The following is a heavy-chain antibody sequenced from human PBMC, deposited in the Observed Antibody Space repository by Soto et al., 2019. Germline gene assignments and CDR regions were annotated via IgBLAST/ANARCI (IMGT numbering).Heavy chain of an antibody. CDR3: ASRSSGWYFDY. J-gene: IGHJ4*02. CDR2: ISGSGGST. CDR1: GFTFTSYA. V-gene: IGHV3-23*01. D-gene: IGHD6-19*01. Sequence: GGSLRLSCAASGFTFTSYAMNWVRQAPGKGLEWVSVISGSGGSTYYADSVKGRFTISRDNSKNTLYLQMNSLRAEDTAVYYCASRSSGWYFDYWGQGTLVTVSS.